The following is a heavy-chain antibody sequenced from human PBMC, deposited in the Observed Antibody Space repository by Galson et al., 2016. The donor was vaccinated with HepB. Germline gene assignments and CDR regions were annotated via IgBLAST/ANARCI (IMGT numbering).Heavy chain of an antibody. CDR1: GFNFGDYA. J-gene: IGHJ4*02. D-gene: IGHD2-21*01. Sequence: SLRLSCAASGFNFGDYAMHWVRQAPGKGLEWVSGLTWKSGDIGYADSVKGRFTISRDNAKNSLYLQMNGLKPDDTAFYFCAKDLGFRGGRLVGDYWGRGTLVTVSS. CDR2: LTWKSGDI. V-gene: IGHV3-9*01. CDR3: AKDLGFRGGRLVGDY.